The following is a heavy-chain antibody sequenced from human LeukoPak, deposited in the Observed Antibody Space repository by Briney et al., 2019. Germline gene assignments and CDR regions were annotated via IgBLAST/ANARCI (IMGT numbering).Heavy chain of an antibody. D-gene: IGHD5-18*01. CDR1: GFTFSSYG. Sequence: GGSLRLSCAASGFTFSSYGMHWVRQAPGKGLEWEAVISYDGSNKYYADSVKGRFTISRDNSKNTLYLQMNSLRAEDTAVYYCAKAKRTTWIQLWLHYYYGMDVWGQGTTVTVSS. CDR3: AKAKRTTWIQLWLHYYYGMDV. CDR2: ISYDGSNK. J-gene: IGHJ6*02. V-gene: IGHV3-30*18.